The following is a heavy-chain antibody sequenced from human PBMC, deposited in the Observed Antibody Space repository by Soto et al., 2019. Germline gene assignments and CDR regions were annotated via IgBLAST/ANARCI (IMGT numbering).Heavy chain of an antibody. CDR3: TSRPSGMTYHAVFDF. CDR2: IKPDGSET. J-gene: IGHJ4*02. V-gene: IGHV3-7*03. Sequence: GGSLRLSCAASGLTFSGHWMTWVRQTPGEGLQWAAAIKPDGSETFYVDSVKGRFTISRDNARNSLFLQMDSLRAEDTAVYYCTSRPSGMTYHAVFDFWGQGTLVTVSS. CDR1: GLTFSGHW. D-gene: IGHD2-21*02.